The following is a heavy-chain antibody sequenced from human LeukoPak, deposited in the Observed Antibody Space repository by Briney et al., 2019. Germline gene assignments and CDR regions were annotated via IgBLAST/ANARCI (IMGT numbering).Heavy chain of an antibody. Sequence: GGSLRLSCVASGFSFSDYWMSWVRQAPGKRLEWVASIKTDGSAKYCVDSLKGRFTISRDNAKNSLYLQMNNLRAEDTAVYYCARDPESQKGRDGLDYWGQGSLVTVAS. D-gene: IGHD1-14*01. V-gene: IGHV3-7*01. J-gene: IGHJ4*02. CDR3: ARDPESQKGRDGLDY. CDR1: GFSFSDYW. CDR2: IKTDGSAK.